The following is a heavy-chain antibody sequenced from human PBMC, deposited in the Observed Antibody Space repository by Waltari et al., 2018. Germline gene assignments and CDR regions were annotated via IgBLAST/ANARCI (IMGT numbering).Heavy chain of an antibody. V-gene: IGHV4-38-2*01. CDR2: IYHSVST. CDR3: ASYRYYYYGMDV. Sequence: QVQLQESGPGLVKPSETLSLTCAVSGYSISSGYYWGWIRQPPGKVLEWIGSIYHSVSTYYTPSLKSRVTISVYPSKNQFSLKLSAVTAADTAVYYCASYRYYYYGMDVWGQGTTVTVSS. J-gene: IGHJ6*02. CDR1: GYSISSGYY.